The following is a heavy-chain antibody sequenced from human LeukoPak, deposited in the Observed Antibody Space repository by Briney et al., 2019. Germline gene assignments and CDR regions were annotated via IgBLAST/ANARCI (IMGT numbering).Heavy chain of an antibody. V-gene: IGHV3-15*04. J-gene: IGHJ4*02. CDR3: TTGIRGD. CDR2: IASKTDGGTT. Sequence: PGGPLRLSCAASGFTFSSYAMSWVRRAPGKGLEWVGRIASKTDGGTTDYAAPVKGRFTISRDDSKNTLFLQMNSLKTEDTAVYYCTTGIRGDCGQGTLVTVSS. CDR1: GFTFSSYA.